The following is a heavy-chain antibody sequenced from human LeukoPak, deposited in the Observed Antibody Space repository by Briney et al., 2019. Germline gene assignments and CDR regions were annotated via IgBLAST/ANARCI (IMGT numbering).Heavy chain of an antibody. CDR3: ARDWSYSFDY. CDR2: INQDGTEK. V-gene: IGHV3-7*01. D-gene: IGHD3-10*01. J-gene: IGHJ4*02. CDR1: GFTFSSYW. Sequence: GGSLRLSCAASGFTFSSYWMSWVRQAPGEGLEWVAKINQDGTEKAYVDSVRGRFTISRDNAKNSLFLQMNSLRAEDTAVYYCARDWSYSFDYWGQGTLVTVSS.